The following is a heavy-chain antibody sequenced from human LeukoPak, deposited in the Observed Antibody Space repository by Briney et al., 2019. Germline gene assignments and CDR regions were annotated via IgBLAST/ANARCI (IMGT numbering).Heavy chain of an antibody. J-gene: IGHJ5*02. V-gene: IGHV4-59*01. Sequence: PSETLSLTCTVSGGSISSSYWSWIRQPPGKGLEWIGYIYYSGSTKYNPSLKSRVTISVDTSKNQFSLKLSSVTAADTAVYYCARIGVRQLVPLWFDPWGQGTLVTVSS. CDR3: ARIGVRQLVPLWFDP. D-gene: IGHD6-13*01. CDR2: IYYSGST. CDR1: GGSISSSY.